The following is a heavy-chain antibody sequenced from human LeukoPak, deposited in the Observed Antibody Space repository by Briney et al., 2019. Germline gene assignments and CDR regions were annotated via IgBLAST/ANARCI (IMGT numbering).Heavy chain of an antibody. V-gene: IGHV4-4*07. CDR1: GGSISGYY. CDR2: IYTTGST. CDR3: ARGLGDAFDI. Sequence: SETLSLTCTVSGGSISGYYWSWIRQPAGKGLEWVGRIYTTGSTNYNPSLKSRVTMSVDTSKKQFSLKLSSVTAADTAVYYCARGLGDAFDIWGQGTKVTVSS. J-gene: IGHJ3*02.